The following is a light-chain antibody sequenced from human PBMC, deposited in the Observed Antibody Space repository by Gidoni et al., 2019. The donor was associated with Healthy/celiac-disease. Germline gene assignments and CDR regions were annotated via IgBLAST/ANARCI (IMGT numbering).Light chain of an antibody. CDR2: GAS. CDR3: QQYGSSPFT. V-gene: IGKV3-20*01. CDR1: QSVSSSY. J-gene: IGKJ5*01. Sequence: EIVLTQSPGTLYLSPGERATLSCRASQSVSSSYLAWYQQKPGQAPRLLIYGASSRATGIPDRFSGSGYGTDFTLTISRLEPEDFAVYYCQQYGSSPFTFGQGTRLEIK.